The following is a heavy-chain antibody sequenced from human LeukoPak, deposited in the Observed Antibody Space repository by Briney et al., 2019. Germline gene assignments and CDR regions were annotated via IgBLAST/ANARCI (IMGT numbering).Heavy chain of an antibody. D-gene: IGHD1-26*01. CDR2: IRYDGSNK. CDR3: ARYYSGSYYYDY. Sequence: GGSLRLSCAASGFTFSSYGMHWVRQAPGKGLEWVAFIRYDGSNKYYADSVKGRFTISRDNAKNSLYLQMNSLRAEDTAVYYCARYYSGSYYYDYWGQGTLVTVSS. V-gene: IGHV3-30*02. J-gene: IGHJ4*02. CDR1: GFTFSSYG.